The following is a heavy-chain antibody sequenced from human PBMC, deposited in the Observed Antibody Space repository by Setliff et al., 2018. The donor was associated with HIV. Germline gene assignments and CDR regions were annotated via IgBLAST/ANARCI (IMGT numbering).Heavy chain of an antibody. CDR1: VTPSTVVLTT. J-gene: IGHJ6*02. D-gene: IGHD3-16*01. CDR3: ARGGYYYYFGVDV. V-gene: IGHV4-61*02. Sequence: PCPSPALSLVTPSTVVLTTGAGSGSPPGRDWSGLGVSISAGSTDYNPSLKSRVTMSVDTSKNQFSLKLSSVTAADTAVYYCARGGYYYYFGVDVWGQGTTVTVSS. CDR2: SISAGST.